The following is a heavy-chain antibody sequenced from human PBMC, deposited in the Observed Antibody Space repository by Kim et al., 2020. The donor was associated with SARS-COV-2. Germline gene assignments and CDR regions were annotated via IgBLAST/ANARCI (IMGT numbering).Heavy chain of an antibody. Sequence: AASVQGRFTISRDDSKNTAYLQMSSLNTEDSAVYYCARLVGTTGYYGLDVWGQGTTVTVSS. CDR3: ARLVGTTGYYGLDV. J-gene: IGHJ6*02. V-gene: IGHV3-73*01. D-gene: IGHD1-26*01.